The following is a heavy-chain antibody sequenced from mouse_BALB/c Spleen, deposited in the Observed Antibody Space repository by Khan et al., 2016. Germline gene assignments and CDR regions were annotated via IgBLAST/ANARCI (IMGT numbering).Heavy chain of an antibody. V-gene: IGHV1-54*01. Sequence: VELVESGADLVRPGTSVKVSCKASGYAFNNFLIDWIKQRPGQGLDWIGVINPGSGSTNYNEKFKGKATLTADKSSSTAYMQLSSLTSDDSTVYYCASQYGSSYVGFDYWGQGTLVTVSA. D-gene: IGHD1-1*01. CDR1: GYAFNNFL. CDR3: ASQYGSSYVGFDY. CDR2: INPGSGST. J-gene: IGHJ3*01.